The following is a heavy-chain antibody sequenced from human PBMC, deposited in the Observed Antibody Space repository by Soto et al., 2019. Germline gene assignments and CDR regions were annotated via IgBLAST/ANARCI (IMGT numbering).Heavy chain of an antibody. Sequence: PSETLSLTCAVYDGSFSDYYWNWLRPPPGKGLECIGEISHSGSADYNPSLKSRATISVDASKNQFSLRLTSVTAADTAVYYCARRGKSSGYAPDFWGQGTLVTVSS. J-gene: IGHJ4*02. CDR3: ARRGKSSGYAPDF. CDR2: ISHSGSA. D-gene: IGHD5-12*01. V-gene: IGHV4-34*01. CDR1: DGSFSDYY.